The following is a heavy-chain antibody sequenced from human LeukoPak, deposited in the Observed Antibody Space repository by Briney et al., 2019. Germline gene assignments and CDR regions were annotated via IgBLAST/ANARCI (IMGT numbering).Heavy chain of an antibody. J-gene: IGHJ5*02. CDR2: INTNTGNP. CDR1: GYTFTSYA. D-gene: IGHD4-11*01. Sequence: ASVKVSCKASGYTFTSYAMNWVRQAPGQGLEWMGWINTNTGNPTYAHGFTGRFVFSLDTSVNTAYLQISSLKTEDTAVYYCARDPRGGYSNLYPWGQGTLVTVSS. V-gene: IGHV7-4-1*02. CDR3: ARDPRGGYSNLYP.